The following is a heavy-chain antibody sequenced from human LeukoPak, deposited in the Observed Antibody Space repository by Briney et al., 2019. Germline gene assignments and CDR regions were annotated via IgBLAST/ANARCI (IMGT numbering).Heavy chain of an antibody. CDR1: GFTFSSYA. J-gene: IGHJ4*02. V-gene: IGHV3-30-3*01. D-gene: IGHD3-9*01. Sequence: GGSLRLSCAASGFTFSSYAMHWVRQAPGKGLEWVAVISYDGSNKYYADSVKGRFTISRDNSKNTLYLQMNSLRAEDTAVYYCASLIPRLRYFDSWGREPWSPSPQ. CDR2: ISYDGSNK. CDR3: ASLIPRLRYFDS.